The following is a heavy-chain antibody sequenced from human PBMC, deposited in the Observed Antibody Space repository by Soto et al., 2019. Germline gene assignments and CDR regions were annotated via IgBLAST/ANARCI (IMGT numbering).Heavy chain of an antibody. V-gene: IGHV4-39*01. CDR3: VGSLYCTEYYYYMDV. D-gene: IGHD1-26*01. CDR2: IYYSGSI. Sequence: SETLSLTCTVSGGSISSSDHYWVWIRQAPGKGLEWIGSIYYSGSIYYNPSLRSRLTISVDTSRDQFSLKLNSVTAAGTALYYCVGSLYCTEYYYYMDVWSKGTTVTVSS. J-gene: IGHJ6*03. CDR1: GGSISSSDHY.